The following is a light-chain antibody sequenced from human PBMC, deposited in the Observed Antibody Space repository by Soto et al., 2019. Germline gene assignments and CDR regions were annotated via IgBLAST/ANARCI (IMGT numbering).Light chain of an antibody. V-gene: IGKV3-20*01. Sequence: EIGLTQSPGTLSLSPGERATLSCRASQSVTGSYLAWYQQKPGQAPSLLIYGASSRASGIPDRFSGSGSGTDFTLTISRLEPEDFAVYYCQQYGSSPPVTFGPGTKVDIK. CDR1: QSVTGSY. CDR3: QQYGSSPPVT. CDR2: GAS. J-gene: IGKJ3*01.